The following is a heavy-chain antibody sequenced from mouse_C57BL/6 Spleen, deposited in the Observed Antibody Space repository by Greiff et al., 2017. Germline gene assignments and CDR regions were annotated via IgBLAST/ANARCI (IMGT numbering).Heavy chain of an antibody. Sequence: QVQLQQSGAELVKPGASVKISCKASGYAFSSYWMNWVKQRPGKGLEWIGQIYPGDGDTNYNGKFKGKATLTADKSSSTAYMQLSSLTSEDSAVYFCARAHYGSSYEFDYWGQGTTLTVSS. CDR3: ARAHYGSSYEFDY. D-gene: IGHD1-1*01. CDR2: IYPGDGDT. J-gene: IGHJ2*01. CDR1: GYAFSSYW. V-gene: IGHV1-80*01.